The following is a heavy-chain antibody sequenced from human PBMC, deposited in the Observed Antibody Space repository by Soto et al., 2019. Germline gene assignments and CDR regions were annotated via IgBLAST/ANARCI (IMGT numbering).Heavy chain of an antibody. J-gene: IGHJ6*03. CDR2: MNPNSGNT. V-gene: IGHV1-8*01. D-gene: IGHD2-2*01. CDR1: GYTFTSYD. CDR3: ARAVVVVPAAMWWRDYYYYYMDV. Sequence: ASVKVSCKASGYTFTSYDINWVRQATGQGLEWMGWMNPNSGNTGYAQKFQGRVTMTRNTSISTAYMELSSLRSEDTAVYYCARAVVVVPAAMWWRDYYYYYMDVWGKGTTVTVSS.